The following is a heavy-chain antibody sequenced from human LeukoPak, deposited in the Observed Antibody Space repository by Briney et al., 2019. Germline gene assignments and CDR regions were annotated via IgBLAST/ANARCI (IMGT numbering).Heavy chain of an antibody. CDR3: ARGHSGWYDY. V-gene: IGHV3-23*01. D-gene: IGHD6-19*01. CDR1: GSTFSSYA. Sequence: PGGSLRLSCAASGSTFSSYAMSWVRQAPGKGLEWVSVISGSGDITYYADSVKGRFTISRDNSKNTLYLQMNSLRAEDTAVYYCARGHSGWYDYWGQGTLVTVSS. J-gene: IGHJ4*02. CDR2: ISGSGDIT.